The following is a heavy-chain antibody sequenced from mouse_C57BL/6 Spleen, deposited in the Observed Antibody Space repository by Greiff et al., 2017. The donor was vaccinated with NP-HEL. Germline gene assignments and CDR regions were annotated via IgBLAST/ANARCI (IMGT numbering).Heavy chain of an antibody. CDR2: IYPGDGDT. CDR3: ARDYYGSSYNWYFDV. Sequence: VQLQQSGPELVKPGASVKISCKASGYAFSSSWMNWVKQRPGKGLEWIGRIYPGDGDTNYNGKFKGKATLTADKSSSTAYMQVSSLTSEDSAVYFCARDYYGSSYNWYFDVWGTGTTVTVSS. CDR1: GYAFSSSW. J-gene: IGHJ1*03. D-gene: IGHD1-1*01. V-gene: IGHV1-82*01.